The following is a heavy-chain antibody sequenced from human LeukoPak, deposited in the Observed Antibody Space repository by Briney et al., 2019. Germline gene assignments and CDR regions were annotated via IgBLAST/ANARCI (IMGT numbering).Heavy chain of an antibody. J-gene: IGHJ4*01. V-gene: IGHV3-23*01. CDR1: GFTFSSFA. Sequence: GGSLRLSCAASGFTFSSFAMNWVRQAPGKRLEWVSTVSFRGGTYYTDSVKGRFSTSRDNSKNTLLLQMNSLRVEDTAVYYCATTRPYGTTWAGAFEDWGQGTPVTVSS. CDR2: VSFRGGT. D-gene: IGHD5-24*01. CDR3: ATTRPYGTTWAGAFED.